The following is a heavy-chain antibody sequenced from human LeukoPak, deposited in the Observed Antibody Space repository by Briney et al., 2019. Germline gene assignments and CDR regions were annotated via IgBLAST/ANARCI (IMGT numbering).Heavy chain of an antibody. J-gene: IGHJ1*01. CDR1: GASIDFESYY. D-gene: IGHD1-26*01. CDR3: ARGHDYYSEYFQH. V-gene: IGHV4-61*02. Sequence: SHTLSLTCTVSGASIDFESYYWTWVRQSAGKGLEWIGRIDHGGVTNYNPSLQSRVTISLDTSQKQFSLKLDSVTAADTAVYYCARGHDYYSEYFQHWGQGTLVSVSS. CDR2: IDHGGVT.